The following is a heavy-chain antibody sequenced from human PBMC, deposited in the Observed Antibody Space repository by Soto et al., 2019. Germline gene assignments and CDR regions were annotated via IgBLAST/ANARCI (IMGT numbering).Heavy chain of an antibody. Sequence: LSLTCTVSGGSISSYYWSWIRQPPGKGLEWIGYIYYSGSTNYNPSLKSRVTISVDTSKNQFSLKLSSVTAADTAVYYCARVGGSGWTYYYYGMDVWGQGTTVTVSS. CDR3: ARVGGSGWTYYYYGMDV. V-gene: IGHV4-59*01. D-gene: IGHD6-19*01. J-gene: IGHJ6*02. CDR2: IYYSGST. CDR1: GGSISSYY.